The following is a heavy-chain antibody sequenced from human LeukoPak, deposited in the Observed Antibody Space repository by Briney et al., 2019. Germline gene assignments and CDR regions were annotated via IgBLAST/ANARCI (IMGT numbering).Heavy chain of an antibody. CDR3: ARGFRDV. V-gene: IGHV3-74*01. J-gene: IGHJ6*04. CDR2: INPDGSKT. CDR1: GFTFSSYW. Sequence: GGSLRLSCAASGFTFSSYWMHWVRQVPGKGLVWVSRINPDGSKTAHADSVKGRFTISRDNAKNTLLLQMNSLSAEDTAVYYCARGFRDVWGKGTTVTVSS.